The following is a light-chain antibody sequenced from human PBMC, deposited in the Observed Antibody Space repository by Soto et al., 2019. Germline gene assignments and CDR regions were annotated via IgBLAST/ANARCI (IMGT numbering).Light chain of an antibody. V-gene: IGKV1-8*01. Sequence: AIRMTQSASSFSASTGERVTITCRASQGISSYLAWYQQKPGKAPKLLIYAASTLQSGVPSRFSGSGSGTDFTLTISSLQPEDFATYFCQQLNSYQITFGQGTRLEI. CDR2: AAS. CDR1: QGISSY. J-gene: IGKJ5*01. CDR3: QQLNSYQIT.